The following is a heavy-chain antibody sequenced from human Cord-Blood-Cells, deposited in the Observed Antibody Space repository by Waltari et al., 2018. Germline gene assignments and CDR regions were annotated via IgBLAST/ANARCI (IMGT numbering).Heavy chain of an antibody. V-gene: IGHV4-39*01. Sequence: QLQLQESGPGLVKPSENLSLTCTVSGGSISSSSYYWGWIRPPPGKGLEWIGSIYYSGSTYYNPSLKSRVTISVDTSKNQFSLKLSSVTSADTAVYYCARGYCSSTSCPKLYYYYMDVWGKGTTVTVSS. CDR2: IYYSGST. CDR1: GGSISSSSYY. J-gene: IGHJ6*03. D-gene: IGHD2-2*01. CDR3: ARGYCSSTSCPKLYYYYMDV.